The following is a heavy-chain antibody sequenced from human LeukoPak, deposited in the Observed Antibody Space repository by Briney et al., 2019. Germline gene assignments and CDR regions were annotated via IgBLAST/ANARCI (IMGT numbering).Heavy chain of an antibody. J-gene: IGHJ4*02. CDR1: GXTFSSYW. D-gene: IGHD3-10*01. V-gene: IGHV3-74*01. CDR2: INSDGSST. Sequence: GGSLRLSWAASGXTFSSYWMHWVRQAPGKGLVWVSRINSDGSSTSYADSVKGRFTISRDNAKNTLYLQMNSLRAEDTAVYYCARGAHYGSGSEFDYWGQGTLVTVSS. CDR3: ARGAHYGSGSEFDY.